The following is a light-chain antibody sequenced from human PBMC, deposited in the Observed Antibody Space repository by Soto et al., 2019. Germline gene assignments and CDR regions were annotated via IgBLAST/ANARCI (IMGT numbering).Light chain of an antibody. Sequence: EIVLTQSPATLSLSPGERATLSCRASQSVSSYLAWYQQKPGQAPRLLIYDESNRATGIPARFSGSGSGTHLTLTIRSRELEDFGVNYFQQRRNVPRTFGQGTKVEI. CDR1: QSVSSY. CDR3: QQRRNVPRT. V-gene: IGKV3-11*01. J-gene: IGKJ1*01. CDR2: DES.